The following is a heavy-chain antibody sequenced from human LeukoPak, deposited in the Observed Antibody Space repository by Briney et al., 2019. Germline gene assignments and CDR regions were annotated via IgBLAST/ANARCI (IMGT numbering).Heavy chain of an antibody. V-gene: IGHV3-20*04. D-gene: IGHD2-2*01. CDR2: INWNGGST. CDR3: ARGLRVLTVVVPAAMADY. Sequence: TGGSLRLSCAASGFAFDDYGMSWVRQAPGKGLEWVSGINWNGGSTGYADSVKGRFTISRDNAKNSLYLQMNSLRAEDTALYYCARGLRVLTVVVPAAMADYWGQGTLVTVSS. CDR1: GFAFDDYG. J-gene: IGHJ4*02.